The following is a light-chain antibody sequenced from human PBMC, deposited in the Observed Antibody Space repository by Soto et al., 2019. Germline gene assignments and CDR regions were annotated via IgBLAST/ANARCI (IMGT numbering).Light chain of an antibody. CDR3: MQALQTPRT. V-gene: IGKV2-28*01. CDR1: QSLLHSNGYNY. J-gene: IGKJ2*01. Sequence: DIVMTQSPLSLPVTPGEPASISCRSSQSLLHSNGYNYLDWYLQKPGQSPQLLIYLGSNRASGVPDRFSGGGSGTDFTLKISRVEAEDVGVYYCMQALQTPRTFGQGTKLEMK. CDR2: LGS.